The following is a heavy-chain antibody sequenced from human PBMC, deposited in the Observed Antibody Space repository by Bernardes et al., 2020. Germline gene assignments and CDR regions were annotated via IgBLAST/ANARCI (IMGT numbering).Heavy chain of an antibody. CDR2: MNPNSGNT. D-gene: IGHD4-17*01. J-gene: IGHJ5*02. CDR3: ARGPAALDYHKHTDWFDP. CDR1: GFPFTSYD. Sequence: ASVKVSCKASGFPFTSYDIHWVRQSTAKGLEWMGWMNPNSGNTGHAQKFQGRVTMTRDTSRNTAYMELSSLTSEDTAAYYCARGPAALDYHKHTDWFDPWGQGTLVTVSS. V-gene: IGHV1-8*01.